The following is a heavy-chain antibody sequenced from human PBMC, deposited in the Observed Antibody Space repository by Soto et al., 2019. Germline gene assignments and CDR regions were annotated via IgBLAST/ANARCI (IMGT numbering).Heavy chain of an antibody. V-gene: IGHV1-69*02. Sequence: GASVKVSCKASGGTFSIYTISWVRQAPGQGLEWMGRIIPILGIANYAQKFQGRVTITADKSTSTAYMELSSLRSEDTAVYYCARGTNDYGDFDDAFDIWGQGTMVTVSS. CDR2: IIPILGIA. D-gene: IGHD4-17*01. J-gene: IGHJ3*02. CDR3: ARGTNDYGDFDDAFDI. CDR1: GGTFSIYT.